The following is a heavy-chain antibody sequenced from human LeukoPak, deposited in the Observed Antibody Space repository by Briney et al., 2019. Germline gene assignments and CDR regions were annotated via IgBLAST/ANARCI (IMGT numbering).Heavy chain of an antibody. CDR2: IYNGGII. CDR3: ARDSGTTGEVKFDP. Sequence: SETLSLTCTVSGDSISRYYWSWIRQPAGKGLEWIGRIYNGGIITYNPSLKSRVTMSIDTSNNQFSLRVRFVTAADTAVYYCARDSGTTGEVKFDPWGQGTLVTVSS. J-gene: IGHJ5*02. CDR1: GDSISRYY. D-gene: IGHD3-10*01. V-gene: IGHV4-4*07.